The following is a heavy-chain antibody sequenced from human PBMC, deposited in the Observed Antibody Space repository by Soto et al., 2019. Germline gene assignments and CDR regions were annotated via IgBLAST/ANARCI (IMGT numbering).Heavy chain of an antibody. Sequence: GASVKVSCTASGYTFTSYAMHWVRQAPGQRLEWMGWINAGNGNTKYSQKFQGRVTITRDTSASTAYMELSSLRSEDTAVYYCARTRQWLVNPSSLYYFDYWGQGTLVTVSS. CDR3: ARTRQWLVNPSSLYYFDY. D-gene: IGHD6-19*01. V-gene: IGHV1-3*01. CDR2: INAGNGNT. CDR1: GYTFTSYA. J-gene: IGHJ4*02.